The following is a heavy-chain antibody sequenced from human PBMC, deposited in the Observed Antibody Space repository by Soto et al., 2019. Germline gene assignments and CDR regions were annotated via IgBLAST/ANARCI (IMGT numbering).Heavy chain of an antibody. CDR2: ISPIYNAA. CDR1: GGNFGDYV. D-gene: IGHD2-15*01. J-gene: IGHJ3*02. CDR3: ARYWSAGTFYGAFDM. V-gene: IGHV1-69*06. Sequence: QVELKQSGAEVKRPGSSVRVSCEASGGNFGDYVVSCLRQAPGQGPEWMGGISPIYNAANYARNFRGWLTITADKSTNTVYMELVSLRSEDTAIYYCARYWSAGTFYGAFDMWGQGTKV.